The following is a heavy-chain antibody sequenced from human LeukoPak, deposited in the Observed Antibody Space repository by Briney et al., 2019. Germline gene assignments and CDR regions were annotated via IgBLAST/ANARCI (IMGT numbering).Heavy chain of an antibody. Sequence: GGSLRLSCAASGSTFSSYSMNWVRQAPGKGLEWVSSISSSSSYIYYADSVKGRFTISRDNAKNSLYLQMNSLRAEDTAVYYCARRIRAVNWNYGGRYYYYYMDVWGKGTTVTVSS. J-gene: IGHJ6*03. D-gene: IGHD1-7*01. CDR2: ISSSSSYI. CDR1: GSTFSSYS. CDR3: ARRIRAVNWNYGGRYYYYYMDV. V-gene: IGHV3-21*01.